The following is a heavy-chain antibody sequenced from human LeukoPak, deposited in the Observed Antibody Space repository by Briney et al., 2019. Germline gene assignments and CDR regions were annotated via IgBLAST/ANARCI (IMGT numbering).Heavy chain of an antibody. V-gene: IGHV3-48*03. J-gene: IGHJ6*04. Sequence: GGSLRPSCAASGFTFSSYEMNWVRQAPGKGLEWVSYISSSGSTIYYADSVKGRFTISRDNAKNSLYLQMNSLRAEDTAVYYCARGRSIAVAGTGGYYYYGMDVWGKGTTVTVSS. CDR3: ARGRSIAVAGTGGYYYYGMDV. CDR2: ISSSGSTI. D-gene: IGHD6-19*01. CDR1: GFTFSSYE.